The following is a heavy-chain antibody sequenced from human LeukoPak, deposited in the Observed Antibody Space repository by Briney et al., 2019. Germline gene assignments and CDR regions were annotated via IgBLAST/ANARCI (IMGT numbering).Heavy chain of an antibody. V-gene: IGHV3-23*01. CDR1: GFTFSIYA. J-gene: IGHJ4*02. Sequence: GGSLRLSCAASGFTFSIYAMIWVRQAPGKGLEWVSAISGSGGSTYYADSVKGRFTISRDNSKYTLYLQVNSLRAEDTAVEYCAKDQAVALFYSDYCGEGTLVTVSS. CDR3: AKDQAVALFYSDY. D-gene: IGHD6-19*01. CDR2: ISGSGGST.